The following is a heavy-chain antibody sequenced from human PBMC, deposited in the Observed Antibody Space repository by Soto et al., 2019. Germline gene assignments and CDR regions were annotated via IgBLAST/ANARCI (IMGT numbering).Heavy chain of an antibody. V-gene: IGHV3-30-3*01. CDR1: GFTFSSYA. CDR3: ARHKKVRGHYYYYGMDV. Sequence: GGSLRLSCAASGFTFSSYAMHWVRQAPGKGLEWVAVISYDGSNKYYADSVKGRFTISRDNSKNTLYLQMNSLRAEDTAVYYCARHKKVRGHYYYYGMDVWGHGTTVTVSS. J-gene: IGHJ6*02. CDR2: ISYDGSNK. D-gene: IGHD3-10*01.